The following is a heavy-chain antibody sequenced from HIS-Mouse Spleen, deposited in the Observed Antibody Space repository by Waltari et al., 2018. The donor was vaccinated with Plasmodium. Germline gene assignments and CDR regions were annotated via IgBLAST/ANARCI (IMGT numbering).Heavy chain of an antibody. J-gene: IGHJ4*02. CDR2: IYYSGST. D-gene: IGHD1-26*01. Sequence: QLQLQESGPGLVKPSETLSLTCTVSGGSISSSSYYWGWIRQPPGKVLEWIGSIYYSGSTYYNPSLKSRVTISVDTSKNQFSLKLSSVTAADTAVYYCARRGGSYCYFDYWGKGTLVTVSS. V-gene: IGHV4-39*01. CDR3: ARRGGSYCYFDY. CDR1: GGSISSSSYY.